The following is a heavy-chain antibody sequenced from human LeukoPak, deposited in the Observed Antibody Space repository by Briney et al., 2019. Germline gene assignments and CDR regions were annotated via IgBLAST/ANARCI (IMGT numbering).Heavy chain of an antibody. CDR3: ARVTMIVVVIDAFDI. V-gene: IGHV1-18*01. J-gene: IGHJ3*02. CDR1: GYTFTSYG. D-gene: IGHD3-22*01. CDR2: ISAYNGNT. Sequence: ASVKVSCKASGYTFTSYGISWVRQAPGQGLEWMGWISAYNGNTNYAQKLQGRVTMTTDTSTSTAYMELRSLRSEDTAVYYCARVTMIVVVIDAFDIWGQGTMVTVSS.